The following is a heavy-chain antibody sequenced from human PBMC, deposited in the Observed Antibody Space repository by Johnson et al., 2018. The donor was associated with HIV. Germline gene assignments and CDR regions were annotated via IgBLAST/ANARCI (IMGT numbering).Heavy chain of an antibody. D-gene: IGHD3-3*01. J-gene: IGHJ3*02. CDR1: GFTFSS. Sequence: QVQLVESGGGVVQPGRSLRLSCAASGFTFSSMHWDRQAPGKGLEWVAVISYDGHNEYYADSVEGRFTVSRDNTKNPLYLQMNSLRADDTAIYYCALTESRFLGWLFRAFDIWGQGTMVTVSS. V-gene: IGHV3-30*04. CDR3: ALTESRFLGWLFRAFDI. CDR2: ISYDGHNE.